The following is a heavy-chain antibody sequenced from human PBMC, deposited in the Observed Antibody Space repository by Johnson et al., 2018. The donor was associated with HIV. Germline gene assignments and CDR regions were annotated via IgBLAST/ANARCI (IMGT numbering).Heavy chain of an antibody. V-gene: IGHV3-20*04. Sequence: VQLVESGGGLVEPGRSLRLSCAASGLTFNDYGMNWVRQAPGKGLEWVSGINWNGGSTGYPGSVKGRFTISRENAKNSLYLQMHSLRAGDTAVYYCARVGAFGDGISLGAFDIWGQGTMVTVSS. CDR3: ARVGAFGDGISLGAFDI. CDR2: INWNGGST. D-gene: IGHD3-10*01. J-gene: IGHJ3*02. CDR1: GLTFNDYG.